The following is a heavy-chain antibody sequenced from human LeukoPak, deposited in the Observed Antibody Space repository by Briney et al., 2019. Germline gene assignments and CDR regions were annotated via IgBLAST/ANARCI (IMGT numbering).Heavy chain of an antibody. CDR3: ARGRPTYAFES. CDR1: RYSLSNLS. V-gene: IGHV3-21*01. CDR2: ISTKEYDI. J-gene: IGHJ3*02. Sequence: GGSLRLSCAPSRYSLSNLSVDWVRPAPEGGRGCDSSISTKEYDIYYADSVRGRYTISRDNAKNSMYLQMNSLRAEDTAVYYCARGRPTYAFESWGQGTMVTVSS.